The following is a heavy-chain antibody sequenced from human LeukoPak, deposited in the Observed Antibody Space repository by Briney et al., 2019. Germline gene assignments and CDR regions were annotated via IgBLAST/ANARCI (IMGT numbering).Heavy chain of an antibody. Sequence: ASVKVSCKASGYTFTSYGISWVRQAPGQGLEWMGWISAYNGNTNYAQKLQGRVTMTTDTSTTTAYMELRSLRSGDTAVYYCARDPGYGDYGGSWFDPWGQGTLVTVSS. CDR3: ARDPGYGDYGGSWFDP. J-gene: IGHJ5*02. V-gene: IGHV1-18*01. CDR1: GYTFTSYG. CDR2: ISAYNGNT. D-gene: IGHD4-17*01.